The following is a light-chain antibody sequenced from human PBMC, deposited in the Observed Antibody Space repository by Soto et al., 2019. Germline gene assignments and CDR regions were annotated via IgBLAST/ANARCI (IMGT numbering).Light chain of an antibody. CDR2: DAS. Sequence: DIQMTQSPSSLSASEGDRVTITCQSSHDVSRNLSWFQQKPGEAPQLLIYDASNLERGVPSRFSGSGSGTYFTLTISSLQPEDVATYYCQQYNSMLSFGGGTEVEIK. CDR3: QQYNSMLS. J-gene: IGKJ4*01. V-gene: IGKV1-33*01. CDR1: HDVSRN.